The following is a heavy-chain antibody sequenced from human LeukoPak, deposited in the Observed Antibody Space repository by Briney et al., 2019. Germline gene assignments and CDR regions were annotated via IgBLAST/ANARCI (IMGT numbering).Heavy chain of an antibody. CDR2: ISAYNGNT. Sequence: ASVKVSCKASGYTFTSYGISWVRQAPGQGLEWMGWISAYNGNTNYAQKLQGRVTMTTDTSTSTAYMELRSLRSDDTAVYYCARDDCSGGSCYSDFDYWGQGTLVTVSS. CDR1: GYTFTSYG. CDR3: ARDDCSGGSCYSDFDY. J-gene: IGHJ4*02. D-gene: IGHD2-15*01. V-gene: IGHV1-18*01.